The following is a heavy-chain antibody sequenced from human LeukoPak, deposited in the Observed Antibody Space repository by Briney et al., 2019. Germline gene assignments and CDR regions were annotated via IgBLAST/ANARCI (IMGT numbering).Heavy chain of an antibody. CDR2: IWYDGSNK. J-gene: IGHJ6*02. D-gene: IGHD1-26*01. V-gene: IGHV3-33*01. CDR3: ARFEIVGATYYYGMDV. CDR1: GFTFSSYG. Sequence: GGSLRLSCAASGFTFSSYGMHWVRQAPGKGLEWVAVIWYDGSNKYYADSVKGRFTISRDNAKNSLYLQMNSLRAEDTAVYYCARFEIVGATYYYGMDVWGQGTTVTVSS.